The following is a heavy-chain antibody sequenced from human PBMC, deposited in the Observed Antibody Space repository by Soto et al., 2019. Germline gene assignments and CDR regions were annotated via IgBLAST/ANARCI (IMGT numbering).Heavy chain of an antibody. CDR1: GYTFTSYY. CDR3: ARDSSSSGWFDP. D-gene: IGHD6-6*01. V-gene: IGHV1-46*01. Sequence: QVQLVQSGAEVKKPGASVKVSCKASGYTFTSYYMHWVRQTPGQGLEWMGIINPSGGSTSYAQKFQGRVTMTRDTSTSTLYMELSSLRSEDTAVYYCARDSSSSGWFDPWGQGPLVTVSS. CDR2: INPSGGST. J-gene: IGHJ5*02.